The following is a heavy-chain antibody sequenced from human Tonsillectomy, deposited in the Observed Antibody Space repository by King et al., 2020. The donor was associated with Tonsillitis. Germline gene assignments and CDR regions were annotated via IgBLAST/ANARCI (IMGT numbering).Heavy chain of an antibody. V-gene: IGHV3-30*18. CDR2: ISHVGSDA. CDR1: GFTFTLHG. D-gene: IGHD3-22*01. Sequence: VQLVESGGGVVQPGRSLRLTCAAAGFTFTLHGMHWVRQAPGKGLEWVAVISHVGSDAHYADSVKGRFTISRDNSNNTVYLQMHSLRAEDTAVYYCAKSGDFYDNTGYLDQWGQGTLLTVSS. J-gene: IGHJ4*02. CDR3: AKSGDFYDNTGYLDQ.